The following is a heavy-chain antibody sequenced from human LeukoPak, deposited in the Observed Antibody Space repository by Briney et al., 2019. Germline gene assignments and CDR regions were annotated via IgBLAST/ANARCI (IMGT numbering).Heavy chain of an antibody. V-gene: IGHV3-30*02. CDR2: IRYDGSNK. J-gene: IGHJ4*02. CDR1: GFTLSSYG. D-gene: IGHD2-2*01. CDR3: AKVGSGVPAAIPDY. Sequence: GGSLRLSCAASGFTLSSYGMHWVRQAPGKGLEWMAFIRYDGSNKYYADSVKGRFTISRDNSKNTLYLQMNSLRAEDTAVYYCAKVGSGVPAAIPDYWGQGTLITVSS.